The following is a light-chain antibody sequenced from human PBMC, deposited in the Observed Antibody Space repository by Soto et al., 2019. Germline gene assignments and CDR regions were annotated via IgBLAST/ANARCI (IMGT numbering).Light chain of an antibody. CDR3: SSYTSPRV. CDR2: DVS. V-gene: IGLV2-14*01. J-gene: IGLJ1*01. CDR1: SSDVGGYNY. Sequence: QSVLTQPASVSGSPGQSITISCTGTSSDVGGYNYISWYQQHPGKAPKLMIYDVSNRPPGVSNRFSGSKSGNTASLTISGLQSEDEADYYCSSYTSPRVFGTGTKVTVL.